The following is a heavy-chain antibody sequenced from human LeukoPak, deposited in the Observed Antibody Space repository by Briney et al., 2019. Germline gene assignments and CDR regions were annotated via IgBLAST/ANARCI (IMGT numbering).Heavy chain of an antibody. D-gene: IGHD2/OR15-2a*01. V-gene: IGHV3-7*01. CDR1: GFTFSSYW. J-gene: IGHJ4*02. Sequence: GGSLRLSCAASGFTFSSYWMSWVRQAPGKGLEWVANIKQDGSEKYYVDPVKGRFTISRDNAKNSLYLQMNSLRAEDTAVYYCALIRTTKGADYWGQGTLVTVSS. CDR3: ALIRTTKGADY. CDR2: IKQDGSEK.